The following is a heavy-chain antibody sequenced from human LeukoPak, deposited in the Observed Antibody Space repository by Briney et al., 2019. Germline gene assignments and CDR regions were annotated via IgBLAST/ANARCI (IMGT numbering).Heavy chain of an antibody. Sequence: SETLSLTCTVSGGSISSGDYYWSWIRQPPGKGLEWIGYIYYSGSTYYNPSLKSRVTISVDTSKNQFSLKLSSVTAADTAVYYCARDPLSDIVVVPAAGSDAFDIWGQGTMVTVSS. CDR2: IYYSGST. V-gene: IGHV4-30-4*08. CDR3: ARDPLSDIVVVPAAGSDAFDI. J-gene: IGHJ3*02. CDR1: GGSISSGDYY. D-gene: IGHD2-2*01.